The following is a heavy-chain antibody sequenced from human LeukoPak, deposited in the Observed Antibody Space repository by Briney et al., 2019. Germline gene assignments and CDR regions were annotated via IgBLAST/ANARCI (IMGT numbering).Heavy chain of an antibody. J-gene: IGHJ6*03. V-gene: IGHV5-51*01. CDR3: ARHNYRVPAATWLYGYYYYMDV. CDR2: IYPGDSDT. Sequence: GEPLKIFRKGSGYSFTSYWIGWVRQMPGKGLHWMGIIYPGDSDTRYSPSFQGQVTISADKSISTAYLQWSSLKASDTAMYYCARHNYRVPAATWLYGYYYYMDVWGKGTTVTVSS. D-gene: IGHD2-2*01. CDR1: GYSFTSYW.